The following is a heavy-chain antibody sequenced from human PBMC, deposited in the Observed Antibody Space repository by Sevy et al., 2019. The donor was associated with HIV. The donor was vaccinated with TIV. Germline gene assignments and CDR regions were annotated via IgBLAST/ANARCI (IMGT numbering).Heavy chain of an antibody. J-gene: IGHJ4*02. CDR1: GFSVSGTY. CDR3: AADPSNGHFFFNY. Sequence: GGSLRLSCAASGFSVSGTYMTWVRQAPGKGLEWVSVISSGTRTIYGDSVKGRFIISRDNSKNILYLQMNSLRAEDTAVYYCAADPSNGHFFFNYWGQGTQVTVSS. D-gene: IGHD2-8*01. V-gene: IGHV3-53*01. CDR2: ISSGTRT.